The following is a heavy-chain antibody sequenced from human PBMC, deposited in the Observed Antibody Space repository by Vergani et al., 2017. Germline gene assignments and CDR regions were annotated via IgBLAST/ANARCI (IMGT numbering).Heavy chain of an antibody. V-gene: IGHV4-34*01. J-gene: IGHJ5*02. CDR1: GGSFSGYY. CDR2: INHSGST. D-gene: IGHD2-21*01. CDR3: ARGRVITFSWFDP. Sequence: QVQLQQWGAGLLKPSETLSLTCAVYGGSFSGYYWSWIRQPPGKGLEWIGEINHSGSTNYNPSLKSRVTISVDTSKNQFSLKLSSVTAADTAVYYCARGRVITFSWFDPWGQGTLVTVSS.